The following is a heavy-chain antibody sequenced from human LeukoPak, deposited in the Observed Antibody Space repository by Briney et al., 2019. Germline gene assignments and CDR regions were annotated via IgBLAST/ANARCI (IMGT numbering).Heavy chain of an antibody. CDR3: ARGLAFGGVIEGDY. CDR1: GFTFSSYA. J-gene: IGHJ4*02. Sequence: GGSLRLSCAASGFTFSSYAMHWVRQAPGKGLEWVAVISYDGSNKCYADSVKGRFTISRDNSKNTLYLQMNSLRAEDTAVYYCARGLAFGGVIEGDYWGQGTLVTVSS. CDR2: ISYDGSNK. V-gene: IGHV3-30*01. D-gene: IGHD3-16*02.